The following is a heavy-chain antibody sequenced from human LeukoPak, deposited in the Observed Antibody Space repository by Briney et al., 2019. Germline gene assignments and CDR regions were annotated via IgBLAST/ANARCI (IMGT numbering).Heavy chain of an antibody. CDR1: GFTFSSYW. V-gene: IGHV3-7*03. CDR3: GGGGGWDV. D-gene: IGHD2-15*01. CDR2: INHNGNVN. Sequence: GGSLRLSCAASGFTFSSYWMNWARQAPGKGLEWVASINHNGNVNYYVDSVKGRFTISRDNAKNSLYLQMSNLRAEDTAVYFWGGGGGWDVWGKGATVPFSS. J-gene: IGHJ6*03.